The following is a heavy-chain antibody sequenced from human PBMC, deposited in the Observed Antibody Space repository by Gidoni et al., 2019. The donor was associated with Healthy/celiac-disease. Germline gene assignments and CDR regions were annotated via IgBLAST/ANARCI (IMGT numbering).Heavy chain of an antibody. D-gene: IGHD6-25*01. Sequence: EVQLLESGGGLVQPGGSLRLSCAASGFPFSSSAMGWVRQAPGKGLEWVSAISGSGGSTYYADSVKGRFTISRDNSKNTLYLQMNSLRAEDTAVYYCARPAAAVPDYYFDYWGQGTLVTVSS. V-gene: IGHV3-23*01. CDR3: ARPAAAVPDYYFDY. CDR2: ISGSGGST. J-gene: IGHJ4*02. CDR1: GFPFSSSA.